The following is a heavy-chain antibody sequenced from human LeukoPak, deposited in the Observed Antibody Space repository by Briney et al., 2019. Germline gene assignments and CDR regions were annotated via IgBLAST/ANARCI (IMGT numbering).Heavy chain of an antibody. J-gene: IGHJ6*03. V-gene: IGHV3-7*01. CDR3: ARDRHQPRLAVAVKDYYYYYMDV. CDR2: IKEDGSDK. CDR1: GFTFSSYW. D-gene: IGHD6-19*01. Sequence: GGSLRLSCAASGFTFSSYWMTWVRQAPGKGLEWVANIKEDGSDKYYVDSVKGRFTISRDNVKNSLYLRMNSLRAEDTAVYYCARDRHQPRLAVAVKDYYYYYMDVWGKGTTVTVSS.